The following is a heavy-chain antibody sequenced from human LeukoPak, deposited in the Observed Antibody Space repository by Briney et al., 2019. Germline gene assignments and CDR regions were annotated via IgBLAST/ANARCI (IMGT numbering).Heavy chain of an antibody. CDR1: GFTFSSYA. CDR2: ISYDGSNK. D-gene: IGHD3-22*01. CDR3: ARGPYYYDSSGFWYFDY. V-gene: IGHV3-30-3*01. J-gene: IGHJ4*02. Sequence: GRSLRLSCAASGFTFSSYAMHWARQAPGKGLEWVAVISYDGSNKYYADSVKGRFTISRDNSKNTLYLQMNSLRAEDTAVYYCARGPYYYDSSGFWYFDYWGQGTLVTVSS.